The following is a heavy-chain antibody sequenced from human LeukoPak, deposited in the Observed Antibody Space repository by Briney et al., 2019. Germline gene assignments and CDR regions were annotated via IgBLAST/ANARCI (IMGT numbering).Heavy chain of an antibody. D-gene: IGHD6-6*01. J-gene: IGHJ2*01. CDR2: IIPNLGII. V-gene: IGHV1-69*04. Sequence: SVKVSCKASGGTFSSYAISWVRQAPGQGLEWMGRIIPNLGIINYAQKFQGRVTITADKSTSTAYMELSSLRSEDTAVYYCAGPLKSIAARYFDLWGRGALVTVSS. CDR1: GGTFSSYA. CDR3: AGPLKSIAARYFDL.